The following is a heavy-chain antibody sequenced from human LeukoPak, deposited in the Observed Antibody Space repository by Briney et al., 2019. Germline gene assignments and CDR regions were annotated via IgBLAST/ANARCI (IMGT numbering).Heavy chain of an antibody. CDR1: GGSISSSSYY. J-gene: IGHJ4*02. CDR2: IYYSGST. CDR3: AREPITTVGVDY. Sequence: SETLSLTCTVSGGSISSSSYYWGWIRQPPGKGLEWIGSIYYSGSTYYNPSLKSRVTISVDTSKNQFSLKLSSVTAADTAVYYCAREPITTVGVDYWGQGTLVTVSS. V-gene: IGHV4-39*07. D-gene: IGHD4-23*01.